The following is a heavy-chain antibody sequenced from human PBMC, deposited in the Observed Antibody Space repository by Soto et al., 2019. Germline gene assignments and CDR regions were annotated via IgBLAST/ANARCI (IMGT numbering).Heavy chain of an antibody. CDR1: GGTFSSYA. J-gene: IGHJ6*02. Sequence: GVSVKVSCKASGGTFSSYAISWVLQAPGQGLEWMGGIIPIFGTANYAQKFQGRVTITADESTSTAYMELSSLRSEDTAVYYCASSPTTRYYYYYGMDVWGQGTTVTVS. CDR2: IIPIFGTA. CDR3: ASSPTTRYYYYYGMDV. V-gene: IGHV1-69*13. D-gene: IGHD4-4*01.